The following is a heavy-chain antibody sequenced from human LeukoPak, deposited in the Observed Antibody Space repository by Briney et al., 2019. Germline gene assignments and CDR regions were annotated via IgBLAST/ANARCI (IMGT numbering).Heavy chain of an antibody. J-gene: IGHJ3*02. CDR1: GYRFINYW. Sequence: GESLQISCKGSGYRFINYWIAWVRQVPGKGLEWMGTIYPGDSDTTYSPPFQGQVTISVDKSISTAYLHWSSLKASDTAMYYCARGAFDMWGQGTMVTVSS. V-gene: IGHV5-51*01. CDR2: IYPGDSDT. CDR3: ARGAFDM.